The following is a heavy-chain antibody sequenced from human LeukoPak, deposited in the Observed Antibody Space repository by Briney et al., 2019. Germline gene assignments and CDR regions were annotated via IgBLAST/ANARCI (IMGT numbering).Heavy chain of an antibody. CDR3: ARDRAAGSDRLDP. Sequence: PSETLSLTCTVSGGSIGLYHWTWIRQPPGKGLEWIGYVYYNWRTKYNLSLKSRVTISIDTSKNQFSLNLSSLTAADSAVYYCARDRAAGSDRLDPWGQGTLVTVPS. CDR2: VYYNWRT. V-gene: IGHV4-59*01. D-gene: IGHD3-10*01. J-gene: IGHJ5*02. CDR1: GGSIGLYH.